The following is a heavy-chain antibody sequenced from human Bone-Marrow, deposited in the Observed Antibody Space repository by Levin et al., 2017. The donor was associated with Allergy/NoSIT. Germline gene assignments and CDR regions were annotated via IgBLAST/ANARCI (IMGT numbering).Heavy chain of an antibody. J-gene: IGHJ4*02. V-gene: IGHV3-23*01. D-gene: IGHD2-21*02. CDR1: GFTFSSYA. CDR2: ISGSGGYK. CDR3: AKAYCSGDCYLDS. Sequence: GESLKISCAASGFTFSSYAMSWVRQAPGKGLEWVSAISGSGGYKYYADSVKGRFTISRENSKNTLYLQMNSLRAEDTAVYYCAKAYCSGDCYLDSWGQGTLVTVSS.